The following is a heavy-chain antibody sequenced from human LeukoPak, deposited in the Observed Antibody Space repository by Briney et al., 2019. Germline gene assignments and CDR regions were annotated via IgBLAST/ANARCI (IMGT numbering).Heavy chain of an antibody. CDR2: SSAFNGNT. CDR3: ARVPYCGGDCYQNYYYYYMDV. CDR1: GYTFTSYA. Sequence: GASVQVSCKASGYTFTSYAISWVRQAPGQGLEWMGWSSAFNGNTIYAQKLQGRVTMTTDTSTSTAYMELRSLRSDDTAVYYCARVPYCGGDCYQNYYYYYMDVWGKGTTVTVSS. J-gene: IGHJ6*03. D-gene: IGHD2-21*02. V-gene: IGHV1-18*01.